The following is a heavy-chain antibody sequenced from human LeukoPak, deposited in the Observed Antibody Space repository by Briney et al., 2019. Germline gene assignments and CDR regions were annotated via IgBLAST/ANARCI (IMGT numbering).Heavy chain of an antibody. CDR1: GFTFSPYA. J-gene: IGHJ3*01. V-gene: IGHV3-69-1*01. CDR2: INSDGDI. D-gene: IGHD3-22*01. Sequence: PGGSLRLSCEASGFTFSPYAVTWVRQAPGMGLEWVSFINSDGDIYYADSVKGRFTISRDNAKNSLYLQMNSLRAEDTAVYYCAGGSSGLWGQGTMVTVSS. CDR3: AGGSSGL.